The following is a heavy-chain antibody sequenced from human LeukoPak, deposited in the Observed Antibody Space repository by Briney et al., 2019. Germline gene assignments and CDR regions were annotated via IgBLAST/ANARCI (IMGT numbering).Heavy chain of an antibody. J-gene: IGHJ4*02. CDR2: IYYSGST. CDR1: GGSFSGYY. CDR3: ARVKGYCSGGSCYSWTGQIDY. V-gene: IGHV4-59*01. Sequence: SETLSLTCAVYGGSFSGYYWSWIRQPPGKGLEWIGYIYYSGSTNYNPSLKSRVTISVDTSKNQFSLKLSSVTAADTAVYYCARVKGYCSGGSCYSWTGQIDYWGQGTLVTVSS. D-gene: IGHD2-15*01.